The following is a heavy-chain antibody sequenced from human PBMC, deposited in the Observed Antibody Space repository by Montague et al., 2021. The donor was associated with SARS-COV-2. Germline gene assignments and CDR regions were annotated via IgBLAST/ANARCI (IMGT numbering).Heavy chain of an antibody. D-gene: IGHD3-10*01. J-gene: IGHJ4*02. CDR1: GGSITSENW. V-gene: IGHV4-4*02. Sequence: SETLSLTCAVSGGSITSENWWSWVRQPPGKGLEWIAETHQWGGTNYNPSLRSRVTILLDNSKDQFSLILTSVTAADTATYYCTSGEGNYGWRYYFDYWGQGTLVTVSS. CDR2: THQWGGT. CDR3: TSGEGNYGWRYYFDY.